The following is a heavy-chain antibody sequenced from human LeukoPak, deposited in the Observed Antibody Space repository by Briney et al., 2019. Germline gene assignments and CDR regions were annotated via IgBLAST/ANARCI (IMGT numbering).Heavy chain of an antibody. J-gene: IGHJ4*02. D-gene: IGHD6-13*01. CDR1: GFTFSSYG. V-gene: IGHV3-30*03. CDR3: ARLLYSSSWAPIDY. CDR2: ISYDGSNK. Sequence: HPGGSLRLSCAASGFTFSSYGMHWVRQAPGKGLEWVAVISYDGSNKYYADSVKGRFTISRDNSKNTLYLQMNSLRAEDTAVYYCARLLYSSSWAPIDYWGQGTLVTVSS.